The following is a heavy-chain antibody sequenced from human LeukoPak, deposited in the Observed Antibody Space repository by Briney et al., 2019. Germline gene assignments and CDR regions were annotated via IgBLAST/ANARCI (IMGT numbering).Heavy chain of an antibody. CDR2: IHYSGST. D-gene: IGHD3-3*01. CDR3: ARAPTTIFGVVQGMDV. J-gene: IGHJ6*02. Sequence: PSETLSLTCTVSGGSISSYYWSWIRQPPGKGLEWIGYIHYSGSTNYNPSLKSRVTISVDTSKNQFSLKLSSVTAADTAVYYCARAPTTIFGVVQGMDVWGQGTTVTVSS. V-gene: IGHV4-59*01. CDR1: GGSISSYY.